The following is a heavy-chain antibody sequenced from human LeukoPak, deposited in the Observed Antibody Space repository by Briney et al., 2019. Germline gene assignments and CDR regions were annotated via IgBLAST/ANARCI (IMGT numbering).Heavy chain of an antibody. Sequence: PSETLSLTCTVSGGSVSSGSYYWSWVRQAPGKGLEWVSAISGSGGSTYYADSVKGRFTISRDNSKNTLYLQMNSLRAEDTAVYYCAKTDIAAAGILPSFDYWGQGTLVTVSS. J-gene: IGHJ4*02. V-gene: IGHV3-23*01. CDR3: AKTDIAAAGILPSFDY. CDR1: GGSVSSGSYY. CDR2: ISGSGGST. D-gene: IGHD6-13*01.